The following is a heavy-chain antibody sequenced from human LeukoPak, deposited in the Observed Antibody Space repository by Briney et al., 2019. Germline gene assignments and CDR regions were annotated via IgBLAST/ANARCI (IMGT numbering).Heavy chain of an antibody. D-gene: IGHD3-22*01. CDR1: GFTFIIYS. V-gene: IGHV3-48*01. J-gene: IGHJ4*02. CDR2: ISSSSSTI. Sequence: GWSLRLSCAATGFTFIIYSMNWVRQAPGKWLDGVSYISSSSSTIYYADSVKGHFTISRDNAKNQLYPQRNSLRAEDTAGYYCARQTGWLFDYWGQGTLVTVSS. CDR3: ARQTGWLFDY.